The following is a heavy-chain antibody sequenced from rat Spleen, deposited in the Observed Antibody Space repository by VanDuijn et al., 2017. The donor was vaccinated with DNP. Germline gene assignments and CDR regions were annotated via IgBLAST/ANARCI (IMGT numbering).Heavy chain of an antibody. J-gene: IGHJ2*01. CDR2: ISYSGST. Sequence: EVQLQESGPGLVKPSQSLSLTCSVTGYSITSNYWGWIRKFPGNKMEWMGYISYSGSTGYNPFLKSRISITRDTSKNQFFLQLNSVTTEDIATYYCARGLNYGGYSYSWYFDYWGQGVMVIVSS. CDR1: GYSITSNY. V-gene: IGHV3-1*01. CDR3: ARGLNYGGYSYSWYFDY. D-gene: IGHD1-11*01.